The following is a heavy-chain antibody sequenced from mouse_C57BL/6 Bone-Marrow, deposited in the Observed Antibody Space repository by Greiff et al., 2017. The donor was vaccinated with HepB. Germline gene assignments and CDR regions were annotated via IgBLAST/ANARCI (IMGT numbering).Heavy chain of an antibody. CDR2: IWRGGST. J-gene: IGHJ4*01. V-gene: IGHV2-5*01. D-gene: IGHD4-1*01. CDR1: GFSLTSYG. CDR3: AKPKLGHYYAMDY. Sequence: VKVVESGPGLVQPSQSLSITCTVSGFSLTSYGVHWVRQSPGKGLEWLGVIWRGGSTDYNAAFMSRLSITKDNSKSQVFFKMNSLQADDTAIYYCAKPKLGHYYAMDYWGQGTSVTVSS.